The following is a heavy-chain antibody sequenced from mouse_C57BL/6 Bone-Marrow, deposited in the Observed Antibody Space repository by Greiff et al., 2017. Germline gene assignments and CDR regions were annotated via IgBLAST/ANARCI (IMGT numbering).Heavy chain of an antibody. V-gene: IGHV10-1*01. CDR2: IRSKSNNYAT. CDR1: GFSFNTYA. D-gene: IGHD1-1*01. J-gene: IGHJ1*03. CDR3: VWSDYGSSWGDWYFDV. Sequence: EVKLVESGGGLVQPKGSLKLSCAASGFSFNTYAMNWVRQAPGQGLEWVARIRSKSNNYATYYADSVKDRFTISRDDSESMLYLQMNNVKTEDRAMYYCVWSDYGSSWGDWYFDVWGTGTTVTVSS.